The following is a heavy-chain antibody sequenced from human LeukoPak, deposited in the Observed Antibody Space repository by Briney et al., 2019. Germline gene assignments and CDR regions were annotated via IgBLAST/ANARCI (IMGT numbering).Heavy chain of an antibody. V-gene: IGHV3-21*01. CDR1: GFTFSSYG. CDR2: ISSSSSYI. CDR3: ARVGSSADY. J-gene: IGHJ4*02. D-gene: IGHD6-13*01. Sequence: GRSLRLSCAASGFTFSSYGMHWVRQAPGKGLEWVSSISSSSSYIYYADSVKGRFTISRDNAKNSLYLQMNSLRAGDTAVYYCARVGSSADYWGQGTLVTVSS.